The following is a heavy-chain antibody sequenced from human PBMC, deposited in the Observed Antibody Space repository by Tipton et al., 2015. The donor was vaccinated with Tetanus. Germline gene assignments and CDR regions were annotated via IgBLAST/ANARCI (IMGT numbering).Heavy chain of an antibody. CDR3: ARVSRRNFYFDY. CDR2: IYYSGTS. Sequence: TLSLTCSVSGASIRSGGYFWNWVRQHPGKGLEWIGYIYYSGTSYISPSLTRRVSIAVDTSRNQFSLNLTSVTVADSAVYFCARVSRRNFYFDYWGPGAQVTVSS. D-gene: IGHD2/OR15-2a*01. V-gene: IGHV4-31*03. J-gene: IGHJ4*02. CDR1: GASIRSGGYF.